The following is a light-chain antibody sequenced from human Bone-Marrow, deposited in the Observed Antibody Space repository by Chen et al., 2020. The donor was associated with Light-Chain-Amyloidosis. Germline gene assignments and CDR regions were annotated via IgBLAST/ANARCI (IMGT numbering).Light chain of an antibody. CDR3: CSFAGTSTPL. CDR2: EVT. CDR1: SSDIGSYNL. Sequence: QSALTQPASVSGSPGQSITISCTGTSSDIGSYNLVSWYQQHPGKAPQLLSYEVTQRPSGVSGRFSGSKAGNTASLTISGLRTDDEAYYFCCSFAGTSTPLFGGGSKLTV. V-gene: IGLV2-23*02. J-gene: IGLJ2*01.